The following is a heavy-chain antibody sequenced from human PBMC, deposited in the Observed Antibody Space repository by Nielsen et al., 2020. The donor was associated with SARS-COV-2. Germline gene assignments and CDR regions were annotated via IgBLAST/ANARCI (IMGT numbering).Heavy chain of an antibody. CDR3: ARARDNWGRFFDY. D-gene: IGHD7-27*01. CDR1: GYTFTSYG. V-gene: IGHV1-18*01. Sequence: ASVKVSCKASGYTFTSYGISWVRQAPGQGLEWMGWIITYNGNTNYPQKLQGRVTMTTDTSTSTAYMELRGLRSDDTAVYYCARARDNWGRFFDYWGQGTTVTVSS. J-gene: IGHJ4*03. CDR2: IITYNGNT.